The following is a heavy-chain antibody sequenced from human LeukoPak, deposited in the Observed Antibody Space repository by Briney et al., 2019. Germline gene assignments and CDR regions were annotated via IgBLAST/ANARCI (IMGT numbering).Heavy chain of an antibody. CDR1: GFTLSNAW. Sequence: GGSLRLSCAPSGFTLSNAWMSWVRQAPGKGLEWVGRIKSKSEGGTTDFAAPVKGRFTISRDDSKNTLYLQMNSLKTEDTAVYYCTTDPTYYYGYWGQGILVTVSS. D-gene: IGHD3-22*01. J-gene: IGHJ4*02. CDR2: IKSKSEGGTT. V-gene: IGHV3-15*01. CDR3: TTDPTYYYGY.